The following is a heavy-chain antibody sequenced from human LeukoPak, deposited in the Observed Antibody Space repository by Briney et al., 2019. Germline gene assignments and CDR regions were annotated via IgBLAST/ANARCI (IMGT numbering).Heavy chain of an antibody. D-gene: IGHD3-3*01. J-gene: IGHJ4*02. V-gene: IGHV3-7*01. CDR2: IKQDGSEE. CDR3: ARDFIVLSYSDFWRGYYAGDF. CDR1: GFTFSAYW. Sequence: GGSLRLSCAASGFTFSAYWMSWVRQTPGEGLEWVADIKQDGSEEYYVDSVKGRFTISRDDAKSSLYLQMNSLGAEDTAVYYCARDFIVLSYSDFWRGYYAGDFWGQGTPVTVTS.